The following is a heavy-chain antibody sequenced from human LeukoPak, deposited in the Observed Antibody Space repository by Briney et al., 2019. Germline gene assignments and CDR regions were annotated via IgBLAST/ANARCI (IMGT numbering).Heavy chain of an antibody. D-gene: IGHD3-10*01. J-gene: IGHJ4*02. CDR2: IYHSGSS. Sequence: SETLSLTCTVSGVSMSSYLWSWIRQPPGKGLEWIGYIYHSGSSHYNPSLKSRVTISVDTSKNQFSLKLSSVTAADTALYYCAKEGGLWFGGLFSRYVDFWGQGTLVSVSS. V-gene: IGHV4-59*01. CDR3: AKEGGLWFGGLFSRYVDF. CDR1: GVSMSSYL.